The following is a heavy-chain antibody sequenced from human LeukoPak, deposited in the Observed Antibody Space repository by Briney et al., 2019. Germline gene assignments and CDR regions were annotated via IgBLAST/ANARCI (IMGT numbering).Heavy chain of an antibody. CDR1: GFTFSSYA. CDR2: ISGSGGST. J-gene: IGHJ4*02. CDR3: AKDRGSGWYGNY. V-gene: IGHV3-23*01. D-gene: IGHD6-19*01. Sequence: GGSLRLSCAASGFTFSSYAMSWVRQAPGKGLEWVSAISGSGGSTYYADSVKGRFSISRDNSKNTLYLQMNSLRAEDTAVYYCAKDRGSGWYGNYWGQGTLVTVSS.